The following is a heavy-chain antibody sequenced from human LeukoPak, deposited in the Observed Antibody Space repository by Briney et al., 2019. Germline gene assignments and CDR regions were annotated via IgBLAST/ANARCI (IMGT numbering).Heavy chain of an antibody. CDR1: GGSISSYY. D-gene: IGHD1-26*01. J-gene: IGHJ4*02. CDR2: IYYSGST. Sequence: SETLSLTCTVSGGSISSYYWSWLRQPPGKGREWIGYIYYSGSTNYNPSLKSRVTISVDTSKNQFSLKLSSVTAADTAVYYCARSGVGATSFDYWGQGTLVTVSS. CDR3: ARSGVGATSFDY. V-gene: IGHV4-59*01.